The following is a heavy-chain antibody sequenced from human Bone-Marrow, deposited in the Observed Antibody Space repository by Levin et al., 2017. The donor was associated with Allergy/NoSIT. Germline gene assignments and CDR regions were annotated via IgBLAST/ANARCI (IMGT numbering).Heavy chain of an antibody. CDR1: GFTFDDYA. CDR3: AKDMGDYGDIRGAFDI. V-gene: IGHV3-9*01. Sequence: PGGSLRLSCAASGFTFDDYAMHWVRQAPGKGLEWVSGISWNSGNIGYADSVKGRFTISRDNAKNSLYLQMNSLRAEDTALYYCAKDMGDYGDIRGAFDIWGQGTMVTVSS. D-gene: IGHD4-17*01. CDR2: ISWNSGNI. J-gene: IGHJ3*02.